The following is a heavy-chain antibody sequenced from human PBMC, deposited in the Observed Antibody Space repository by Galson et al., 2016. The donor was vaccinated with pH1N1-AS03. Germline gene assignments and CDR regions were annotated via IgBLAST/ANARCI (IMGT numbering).Heavy chain of an antibody. V-gene: IGHV5-51*01. CDR1: GYSFSSYW. CDR3: ARQQFDGMDV. J-gene: IGHJ6*02. CDR2: IYPGDSDT. D-gene: IGHD3-10*01. Sequence: QSGAEVKKPGESLKISCKGSGYSFSSYWIVWVRQMPGKGLEWMGIIYPGDSDTTYSPSFQVQVTISADKSISNAYLQWSSLKASDTAIYYCARQQFDGMDVWGQGTTVSVSS.